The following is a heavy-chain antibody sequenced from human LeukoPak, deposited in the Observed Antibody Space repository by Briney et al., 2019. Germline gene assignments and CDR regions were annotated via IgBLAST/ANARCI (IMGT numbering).Heavy chain of an antibody. D-gene: IGHD3-10*01. CDR1: GFTFDDYA. J-gene: IGHJ4*02. CDR2: ISWDGGST. Sequence: GGSLRLSCAASGFTFDDYAMHWVRQAPGKGLEWVSLISWDGGSTYYADSVKGRFTISRDNSKNSLYLQMNSLRAEDTALYYCAKDMAAYYYASGNVDYWGQGTLVTVSS. CDR3: AKDMAAYYYASGNVDY. V-gene: IGHV3-43D*03.